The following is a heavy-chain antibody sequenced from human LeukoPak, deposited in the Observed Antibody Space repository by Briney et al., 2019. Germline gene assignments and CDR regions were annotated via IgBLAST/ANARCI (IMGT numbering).Heavy chain of an antibody. CDR1: GFTFSSYN. V-gene: IGHV3-21*01. CDR2: ISGSTTYI. J-gene: IGHJ6*03. D-gene: IGHD6-6*01. CDR3: ARVSSSSGYYYMDV. Sequence: GGSLRLSCAASGFTFSSYNMNWVRQAPGKGLEWVSSISGSTTYIYYADSVKGRFTISRDNAKNSLSLQMNSLRAEDTAVYYCARVSSSSGYYYMDVWGKGTTVSVSS.